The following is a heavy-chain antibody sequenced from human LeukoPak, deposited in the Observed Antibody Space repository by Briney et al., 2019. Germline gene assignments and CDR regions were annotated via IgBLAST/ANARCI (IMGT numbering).Heavy chain of an antibody. CDR3: ARTEYSSGWSDFDY. CDR2: IKQDGSEK. J-gene: IGHJ4*02. V-gene: IGHV3-7*01. Sequence: GGSLRLSCAASGFTFSSYWMSWVRQAPGKVLEWVANIKQDGSEKYYVDSVKGRFTISRDNAKNSLYLQMNSLRAEDTAVYYCARTEYSSGWSDFDYWGQGTLVTVSS. D-gene: IGHD6-19*01. CDR1: GFTFSSYW.